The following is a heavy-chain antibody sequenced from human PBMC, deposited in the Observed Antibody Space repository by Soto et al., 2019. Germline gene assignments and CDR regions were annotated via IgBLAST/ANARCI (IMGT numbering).Heavy chain of an antibody. CDR3: ARLARPDFYYMDV. Sequence: EVQLAESGGGLAQPGGSLRLSCAASGFTLSGYAMDWVRQAPGKGLEYVSGISSNGVGTYYANSVQGRFTISRDNSKNTVYLQMGSLRHEDMAVYYCARLARPDFYYMDVWGKGTTVTVSS. J-gene: IGHJ6*03. V-gene: IGHV3-64*01. CDR1: GFTLSGYA. D-gene: IGHD6-6*01. CDR2: ISSNGVGT.